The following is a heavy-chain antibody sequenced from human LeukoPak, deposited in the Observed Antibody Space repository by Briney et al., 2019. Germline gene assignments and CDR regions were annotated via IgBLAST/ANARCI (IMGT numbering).Heavy chain of an antibody. CDR1: GYSISSGYY. J-gene: IGHJ4*02. V-gene: IGHV4-4*07. D-gene: IGHD2-2*01. Sequence: PSETLSLTCTVSGYSISSGYYWGWIRQPAGKGLEWIGRIYTSGSTNYNPSLKSRVTMSVDTSKNQFSLKLSSVTAADTAVYYCARDTITDGIGDIVVVPAAPNFDYWGQGTLVTVSS. CDR3: ARDTITDGIGDIVVVPAAPNFDY. CDR2: IYTSGST.